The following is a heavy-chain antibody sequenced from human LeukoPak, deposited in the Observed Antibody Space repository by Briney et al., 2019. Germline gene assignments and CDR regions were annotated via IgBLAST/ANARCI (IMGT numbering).Heavy chain of an antibody. D-gene: IGHD3-10*01. CDR3: ARLFVYGSGAEAFDY. V-gene: IGHV3-7*01. J-gene: IGHJ4*02. CDR2: INEDGSEK. CDR1: AFTFSRYW. Sequence: PGGSLRLSCAASAFTFSRYWTTWVRQAPGKGLEWVANINEDGSEKYYLDSVRGRFTISRDNAKNSLCLQMDSLRAEDTAVYYCARLFVYGSGAEAFDYWGQGALVTVSS.